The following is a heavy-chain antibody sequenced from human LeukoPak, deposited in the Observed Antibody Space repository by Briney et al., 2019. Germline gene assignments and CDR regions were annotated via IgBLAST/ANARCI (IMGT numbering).Heavy chain of an antibody. CDR1: GGSISSSSYY. D-gene: IGHD6-19*01. V-gene: IGHV4-39*01. Sequence: SETLSLTCTVSGGSISSSSYYWGWIRQPPGKGLEWIGSIYYSGSTYYNPSLKSRVTISVDTSKNQFSLKLSSVTAADTAVYYCARLIAVAGTNWFDPWGQGTLVTVSS. CDR2: IYYSGST. J-gene: IGHJ5*02. CDR3: ARLIAVAGTNWFDP.